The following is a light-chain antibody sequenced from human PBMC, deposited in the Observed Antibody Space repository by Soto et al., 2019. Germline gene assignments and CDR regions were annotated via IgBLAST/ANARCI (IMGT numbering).Light chain of an antibody. CDR1: TGAVTSAYY. V-gene: IGLV7-43*01. Sequence: QAVVTQEPSLTVSPGGTVTLTCASSTGAVTSAYYANWFQQKPGQPPRPLIYSTSNKHSWTPARFSASLLGDKAALTLSGVQPEDEADYYCLLYYGGAWVFGGGTQLTVL. CDR3: LLYYGGAWV. J-gene: IGLJ3*02. CDR2: STS.